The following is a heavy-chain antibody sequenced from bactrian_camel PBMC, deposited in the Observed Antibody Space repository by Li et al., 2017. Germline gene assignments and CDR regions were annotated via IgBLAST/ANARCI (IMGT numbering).Heavy chain of an antibody. V-gene: IGHV3S53*01. CDR1: IYAYIRNC. CDR2: IIKDGRT. Sequence: HVQLVESGGGSVQAGGSLRLSCASSIYAYIRNCVGWFRQAPGKEREGVAVIIKDGRTNYADSVKGRFTVSRDHAQATLDLEMNSLKPEDTAMYYCAYDLPRYCDLKVVTTRTRKYGQGTQVTVS. J-gene: IGHJ4*01. D-gene: IGHD2*01.